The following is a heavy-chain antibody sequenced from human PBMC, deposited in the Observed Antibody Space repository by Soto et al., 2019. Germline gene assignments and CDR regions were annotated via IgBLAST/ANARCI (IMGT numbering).Heavy chain of an antibody. D-gene: IGHD1-26*01. CDR1: GFTFSTYA. CDR3: AKVDRSSGSGSFDS. Sequence: EVQLLESGGGLVQPGGSLRLSCASSGFTFSTYAMGWVRQAPGKGLEWVSFISDSGGSAYYADYEKGRFTISRDNSKNMLYMQMNSPRAEDTAVYYCAKVDRSSGSGSFDSWGQGTLVIVSS. CDR2: ISDSGGSA. J-gene: IGHJ4*02. V-gene: IGHV3-23*01.